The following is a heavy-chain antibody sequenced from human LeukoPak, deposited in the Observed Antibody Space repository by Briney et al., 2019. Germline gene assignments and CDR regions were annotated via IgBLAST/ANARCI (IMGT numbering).Heavy chain of an antibody. J-gene: IGHJ6*03. CDR2: ISAYNGNT. CDR1: GYTFTSYG. CDR3: ASGTGTTGSLYYYYMDV. Sequence: GASVKVSCKASGYTFTSYGIRWVRQAPGQGLEWMGWISAYNGNTNYDQKLQGRVTMTTDTSTSTAYMELRSLRSDDTAVYYCASGTGTTGSLYYYYMDVWGKGTTVTVSS. D-gene: IGHD1-7*01. V-gene: IGHV1-18*01.